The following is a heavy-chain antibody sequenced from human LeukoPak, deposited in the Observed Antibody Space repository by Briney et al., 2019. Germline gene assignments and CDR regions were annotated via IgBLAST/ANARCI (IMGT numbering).Heavy chain of an antibody. CDR1: GGSISSYY. J-gene: IGHJ4*02. D-gene: IGHD3-16*02. V-gene: IGHV4-59*01. CDR3: ARETLDYYYDYVWGSYRPTRKFDY. Sequence: PSETLSLTCTVSGGSISSYYWSWIRQPPGKGLEWIGYIYYSGSTNYNPSLKSRVTISVDTSKNQFSLKLSSVTAADTAVYYCARETLDYYYDYVWGSYRPTRKFDYWGQGTLVTVSS. CDR2: IYYSGST.